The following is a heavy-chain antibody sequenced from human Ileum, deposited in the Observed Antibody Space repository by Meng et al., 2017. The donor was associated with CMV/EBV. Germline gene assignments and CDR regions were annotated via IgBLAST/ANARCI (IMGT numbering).Heavy chain of an antibody. D-gene: IGHD3-22*01. CDR3: TTAGGWYYDSSGYYLPYFDY. V-gene: IGHV3-15*01. CDR1: GFTFSNAW. J-gene: IGHJ4*02. Sequence: GESLKISCAASGFTFSNAWMSWVRQAPGKGLEWVGRIKSKTDGGTTDYAAPVKGRFTISRDDSKNTLYLQMNSLKTEDTAVYYCTTAGGWYYDSSGYYLPYFDYWGQGTLVTVSS. CDR2: IKSKTDGGTT.